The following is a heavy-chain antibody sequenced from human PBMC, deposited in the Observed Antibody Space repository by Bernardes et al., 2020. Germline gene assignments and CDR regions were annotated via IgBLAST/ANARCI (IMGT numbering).Heavy chain of an antibody. J-gene: IGHJ4*02. Sequence: GGSLRLSCAASGFTFSSYAMSWVRQAPGKGLEWVSAISGSGGSTYYADSVKGRFTISRDNSKNTLYLQMNSLRAEDTAVYYCFAYYDSSGYDFDYWGQGTLVTVSS. CDR1: GFTFSSYA. CDR2: ISGSGGST. V-gene: IGHV3-23*01. CDR3: FAYYDSSGYDFDY. D-gene: IGHD3-22*01.